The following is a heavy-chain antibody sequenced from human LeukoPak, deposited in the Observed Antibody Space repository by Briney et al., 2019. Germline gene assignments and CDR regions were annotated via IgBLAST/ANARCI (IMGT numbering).Heavy chain of an antibody. CDR3: ARDKLSGARTGSLFDY. Sequence: GGSLRLSCSTSGFTFSTYWMSWVRQAPGKGLEWVAHINQDGGEKNYVDSVKGRFTISRDNAKNSLYLQMNSLTAEDTAVYYCARDKLSGARTGSLFDYWGQGTLVTVS. CDR2: INQDGGEK. CDR1: GFTFSTYW. D-gene: IGHD1-14*01. J-gene: IGHJ4*02. V-gene: IGHV3-7*01.